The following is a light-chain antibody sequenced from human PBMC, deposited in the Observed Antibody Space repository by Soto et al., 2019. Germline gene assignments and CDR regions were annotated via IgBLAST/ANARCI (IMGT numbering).Light chain of an antibody. Sequence: QSALTQPRSVSGSPGQSVTISCTGTASDVGGYSYVSWYQQHPGKVPKLIIYDVSTWPSGVPDRFSGSKSGNTASLTISGLQAEDEGDYYCCSYAGSYTFVFGTGTKLTVL. V-gene: IGLV2-11*01. CDR3: CSYAGSYTFV. J-gene: IGLJ1*01. CDR2: DVS. CDR1: ASDVGGYSY.